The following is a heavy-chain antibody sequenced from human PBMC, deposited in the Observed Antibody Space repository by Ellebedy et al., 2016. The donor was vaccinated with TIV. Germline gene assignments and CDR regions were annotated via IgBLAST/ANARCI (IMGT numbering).Heavy chain of an antibody. Sequence: AASVKVSCKASGYTFTNYYMHWVRQAPGQALDWMGIINPSGGRTSYAQKFQGRVTMTRDTSTSTVYMELINLRSEDTAVYYCARGTDWNPGWFDPWGQGTLVSVSS. CDR2: INPSGGRT. D-gene: IGHD1-1*01. CDR3: ARGTDWNPGWFDP. J-gene: IGHJ5*02. CDR1: GYTFTNYY. V-gene: IGHV1-46*01.